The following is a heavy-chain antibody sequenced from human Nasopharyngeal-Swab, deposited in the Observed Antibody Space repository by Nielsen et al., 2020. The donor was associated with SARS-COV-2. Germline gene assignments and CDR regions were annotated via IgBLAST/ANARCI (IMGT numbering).Heavy chain of an antibody. CDR1: AFTFRHHA. CDR3: SKSGAGGVRR. D-gene: IGHD3-10*02. Sequence: LTISCAASAFTFRHHAMSWVRQAPGKGLEWASVIYADGTSTYSADSVKGRFTISRDDSKNTLYLQMNGLRADDTAVYYCSKSGAGGVRRWGQGTLVTVSS. J-gene: IGHJ4*02. V-gene: IGHV3-23*03. CDR2: IYADGTST.